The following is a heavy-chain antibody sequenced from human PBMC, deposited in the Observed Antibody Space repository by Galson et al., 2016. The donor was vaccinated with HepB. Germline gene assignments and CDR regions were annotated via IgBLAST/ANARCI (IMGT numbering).Heavy chain of an antibody. CDR2: ISWNSGSI. V-gene: IGHV3-9*01. Sequence: SLRLSCAASGFTFEDYAMYWVRQAPGKGLEWVSGISWNSGSIGYADSVKGRFTISRDNAKNSLYVQMNSLRTEDTALYYCAKARSRDYDFWSGRPTGFGMDVWGQGTTVIVSS. J-gene: IGHJ6*02. D-gene: IGHD3-3*01. CDR1: GFTFEDYA. CDR3: AKARSRDYDFWSGRPTGFGMDV.